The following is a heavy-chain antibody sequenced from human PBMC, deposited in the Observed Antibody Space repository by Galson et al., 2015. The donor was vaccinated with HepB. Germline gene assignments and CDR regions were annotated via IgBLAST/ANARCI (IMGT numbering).Heavy chain of an antibody. D-gene: IGHD3-3*01. V-gene: IGHV1-46*01. J-gene: IGHJ4*02. Sequence: SVKVSCKASGYTFTSYYMHWVRQAPGQGLEWMGIINPSGGSTSYAQKFQGRVTMTRDTSTSTVYMELSSLRSEDTAVYYCARGGRITIFGVAPAHYLLYWGQGTLVTVSS. CDR1: GYTFTSYY. CDR3: ARGGRITIFGVAPAHYLLY. CDR2: INPSGGST.